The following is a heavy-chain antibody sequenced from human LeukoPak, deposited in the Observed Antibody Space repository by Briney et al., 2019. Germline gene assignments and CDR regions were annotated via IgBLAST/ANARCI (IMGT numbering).Heavy chain of an antibody. CDR2: IIPIFGTA. J-gene: IGHJ5*02. D-gene: IGHD6-19*01. CDR1: GGTFSSYA. V-gene: IGHV1-69*06. Sequence: ASVKVSCKASGGTFSSYAISWVRQAPGQGLEWMGGIIPIFGTANYAQKFQGRVTITADKSTSTAYMELSSLRSEDTAVYYCAKGRHSSGWPNNWFDPWGQGTLVTVSS. CDR3: AKGRHSSGWPNNWFDP.